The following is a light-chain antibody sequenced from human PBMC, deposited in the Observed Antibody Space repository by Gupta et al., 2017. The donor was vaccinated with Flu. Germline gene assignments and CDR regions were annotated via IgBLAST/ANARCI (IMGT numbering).Light chain of an antibody. V-gene: IGLV3-1*01. CDR1: KLGDKY. J-gene: IGLJ2*01. Sequence: SYELTQPPSVSVSPGQTASITCSGDKLGDKYACWYQQRPGQSPVLVLYQDTKRPSGIPERFSGSKSGNTATLTISGTQGMDEADYYCQAWDSSTVVFDGGTKLTVL. CDR2: QDT. CDR3: QAWDSSTVV.